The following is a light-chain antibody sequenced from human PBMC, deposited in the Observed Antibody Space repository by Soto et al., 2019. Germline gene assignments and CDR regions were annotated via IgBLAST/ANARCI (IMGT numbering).Light chain of an antibody. CDR2: DAS. J-gene: IGKJ1*01. CDR1: QTVGTW. Sequence: DIQMTQSPSTLSASVGDRVTFTCRASQTVGTWLAWYQQKPEKVPKLLIYDASTLESGVLSRFSGSGSGTEFTLTVTSLQPDDFATYYCQQYNYYSWTFGQGTKVEI. CDR3: QQYNYYSWT. V-gene: IGKV1-5*01.